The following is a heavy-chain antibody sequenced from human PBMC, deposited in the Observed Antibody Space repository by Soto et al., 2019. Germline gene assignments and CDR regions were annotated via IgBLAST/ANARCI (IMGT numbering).Heavy chain of an antibody. CDR2: IYYSGST. CDR3: ARDRPRDYVWGSYRYTGLDAFDI. Sequence: SETLSLTCTVSGGSISSGGYYWSWIRQHPGKGLEWIGYIYYSGSTYYNPSLKSRVTISVDTSKNQFSLKLSSVTAADTAVYYCARDRPRDYVWGSYRYTGLDAFDIWGQGTMVTVSS. J-gene: IGHJ3*02. V-gene: IGHV4-31*03. CDR1: GGSISSGGYY. D-gene: IGHD3-16*02.